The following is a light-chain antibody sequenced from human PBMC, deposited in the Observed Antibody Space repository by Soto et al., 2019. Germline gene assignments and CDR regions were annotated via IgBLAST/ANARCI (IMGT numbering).Light chain of an antibody. V-gene: IGLV3-1*01. CDR2: EDT. J-gene: IGLJ2*01. CDR1: RLGSKF. CDR3: QVWDSSTVV. Sequence: SYELTQPPSVSVSPGQTASITCSGDRLGSKFACWYQKKAGQSPVLVIYEDTKRPSGISERFSGSNSGNKLTLTISGTQAMDEADYYCQVWDSSTVVFGGGTKLTVL.